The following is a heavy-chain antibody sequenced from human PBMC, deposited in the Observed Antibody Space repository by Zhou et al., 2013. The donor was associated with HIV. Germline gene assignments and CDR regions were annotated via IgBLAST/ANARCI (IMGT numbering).Heavy chain of an antibody. D-gene: IGHD6-13*01. J-gene: IGHJ6*03. V-gene: IGHV1-69*14. CDR2: IIPNSGTR. Sequence: QVLLVQSGAEVKKPGSSVKVSCKASGDSLTKYAFSWVRQAPGQGLEWMGGIIPNSGTRNYARKFQGRFTVTADTSTTTVHMELRSLTSEDTGIYYCARSGEAAEYYYYYMNVWGQRDHGHHLL. CDR1: GDSLTKYA. CDR3: ARSGEAAEYYYYYMNV.